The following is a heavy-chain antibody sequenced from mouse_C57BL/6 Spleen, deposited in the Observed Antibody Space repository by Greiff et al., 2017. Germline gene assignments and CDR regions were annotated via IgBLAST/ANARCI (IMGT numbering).Heavy chain of an antibody. J-gene: IGHJ2*01. Sequence: VQLQQPGAELVKPGASVKMSCKASGYTFTSYWITWVKQRPGQGLEWIGDIYPGSGSTNYNEKFKSKATLTVDTSSSTAYMQLSSLTSEDSAVYYCARSRANWYYFDYWGQGTTLTVSS. CDR1: GYTFTSYW. CDR3: ARSRANWYYFDY. V-gene: IGHV1-55*01. D-gene: IGHD4-1*01. CDR2: IYPGSGST.